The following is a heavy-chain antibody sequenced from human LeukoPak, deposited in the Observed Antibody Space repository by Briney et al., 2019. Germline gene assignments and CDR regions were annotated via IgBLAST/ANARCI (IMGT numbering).Heavy chain of an antibody. Sequence: GASVKVSCKASGGTFSTYSISWVRQAPGQSLEWMGGIIPIFGTANYAQKFQGRVTITADESTSTAYMELRSLRSDDTAVYYCARRSRPIWGIVGATDAFDIWGQGTMVTVSS. CDR2: IIPIFGTA. J-gene: IGHJ3*02. CDR1: GGTFSTYS. D-gene: IGHD1-26*01. V-gene: IGHV1-69*13. CDR3: ARRSRPIWGIVGATDAFDI.